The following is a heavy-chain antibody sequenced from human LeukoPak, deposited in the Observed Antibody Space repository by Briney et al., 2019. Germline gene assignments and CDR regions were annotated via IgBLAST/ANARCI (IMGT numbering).Heavy chain of an antibody. V-gene: IGHV1-8*03. J-gene: IGHJ6*03. Sequence: ASVKVSCKASGYTFTSYDINWVRQATGQGLEWMGWMNPNSGNTGYAQKFQGRVTIIRNTSISTAYMELSSLRSEDTAVYYCARADVKGYCSGGSCLYYYYMDVWGKGTTVTVSS. CDR2: MNPNSGNT. CDR1: GYTFTSYD. CDR3: ARADVKGYCSGGSCLYYYYMDV. D-gene: IGHD2-15*01.